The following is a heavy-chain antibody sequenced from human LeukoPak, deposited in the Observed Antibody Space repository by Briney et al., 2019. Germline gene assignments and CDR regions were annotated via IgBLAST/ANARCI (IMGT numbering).Heavy chain of an antibody. CDR3: AKDRSTTWVCDY. D-gene: IGHD6-13*01. CDR2: ISYDANVK. J-gene: IGHJ4*02. V-gene: IGHV3-30*18. CDR1: GFTFSSDA. Sequence: PPGRSLRLSCAASGFTFSSDAMHWVRQAPGKGLEWVAFISYDANVKRYADSVKGRFTISRDNSKNTVYLQMSSLRPEDTAVYHCAKDRSTTWVCDYWGQGTLVTVSS.